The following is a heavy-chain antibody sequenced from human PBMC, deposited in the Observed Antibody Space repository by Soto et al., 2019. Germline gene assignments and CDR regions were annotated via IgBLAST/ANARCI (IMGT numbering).Heavy chain of an antibody. Sequence: SETLSLTCAVYGGSFSGYYWSWIRQPPGKGLEWIGEINHSGSTNYNPSLKSRVTISVDTSKDQFSLKLSSVTAADTAVYYCARGAGGYSYGRFDYWGQGTLVTVSS. J-gene: IGHJ4*02. CDR2: INHSGST. D-gene: IGHD5-18*01. CDR3: ARGAGGYSYGRFDY. V-gene: IGHV4-34*01. CDR1: GGSFSGYY.